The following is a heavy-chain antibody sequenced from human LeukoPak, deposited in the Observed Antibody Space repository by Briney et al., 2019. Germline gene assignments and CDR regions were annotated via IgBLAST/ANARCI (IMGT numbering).Heavy chain of an antibody. D-gene: IGHD6-19*01. V-gene: IGHV1-8*01. J-gene: IGHJ3*02. CDR1: GYTFTSYD. CDR2: MNPNSGNT. Sequence: ASVKVSCKASGYTFTSYDINWVRQATGQGPEWMGRMNPNSGNTGYAQKFQGRVTMTRNTSISTAYMELSSLRSEDTAVYYCASNVAVAGAFDIWGQGTMVTVSS. CDR3: ASNVAVAGAFDI.